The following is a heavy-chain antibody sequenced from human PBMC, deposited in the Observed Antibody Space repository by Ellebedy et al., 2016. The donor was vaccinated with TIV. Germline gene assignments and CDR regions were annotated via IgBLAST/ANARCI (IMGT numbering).Heavy chain of an antibody. V-gene: IGHV1-69*10. D-gene: IGHD1-26*01. CDR2: IIPVLETP. CDR3: AADLASVGQ. CDR1: GGSFSSYD. J-gene: IGHJ1*01. Sequence: AASVKVSCKASGGSFSSYDISWVRQAPGQGLEWMGGIIPVLETPNYAQKFQGRLTVSADKSTNTAYMELSSLTSEDTAVYYCAADLASVGQWGQGTLVIVSS.